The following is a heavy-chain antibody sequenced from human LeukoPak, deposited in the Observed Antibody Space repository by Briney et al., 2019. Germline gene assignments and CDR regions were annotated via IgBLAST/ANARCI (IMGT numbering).Heavy chain of an antibody. Sequence: GSLRLSCAASGFAITDHHMDWVRQAPGKGLEWVSSITSSGAYIYYADSVNGRFTISRDNAKNSLHLQINSLRAEDTALYYCARSGEFGAFDIWGQGTMVTVSS. CDR1: GFAITDHH. V-gene: IGHV3-21*01. D-gene: IGHD3-10*01. CDR2: ITSSGAYI. J-gene: IGHJ3*02. CDR3: ARSGEFGAFDI.